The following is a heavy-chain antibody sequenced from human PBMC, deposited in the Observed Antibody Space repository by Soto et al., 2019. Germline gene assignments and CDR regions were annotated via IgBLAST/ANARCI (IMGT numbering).Heavy chain of an antibody. CDR2: FRTSGDGGTT. D-gene: IGHD3-10*01. V-gene: IGHV3-23*01. Sequence: GGSLRLSCAASGFTFSSYSMSWVRQAPGKGLEWVSGFRTSGDGGTTYYADSVKGRFTISRDNSKNMLFLQMNSLRAEDTAIYYCAKKVNSGPGSQYFDYWGQGTLVTVPS. CDR3: AKKVNSGPGSQYFDY. CDR1: GFTFSSYS. J-gene: IGHJ4*02.